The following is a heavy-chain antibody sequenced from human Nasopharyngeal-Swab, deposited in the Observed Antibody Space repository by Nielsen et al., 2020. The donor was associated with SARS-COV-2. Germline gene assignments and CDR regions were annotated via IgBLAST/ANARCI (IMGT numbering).Heavy chain of an antibody. Sequence: WVRQAPGQGLEWLGLMNPNSGNTGYAQKFEGRLTMTRNTSISTAYMELSSLRSEDTAVYYCARGSITIFGVVIQGWFDPWGQGTLVTVSS. J-gene: IGHJ5*02. V-gene: IGHV1-8*01. D-gene: IGHD3-3*01. CDR2: MNPNSGNT. CDR3: ARGSITIFGVVIQGWFDP.